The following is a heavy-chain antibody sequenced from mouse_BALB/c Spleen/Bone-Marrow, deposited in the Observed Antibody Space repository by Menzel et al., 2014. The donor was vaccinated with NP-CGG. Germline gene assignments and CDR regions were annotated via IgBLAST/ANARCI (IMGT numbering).Heavy chain of an antibody. V-gene: IGHV2-9*02. CDR1: GFSLTSYG. CDR3: ARRGDGYYLDY. J-gene: IGHJ2*01. CDR2: IWAGGST. Sequence: VKLMESGPGLGAPSQSLSITCTVSGFSLTSYGVHWVRQPLGKGLEWLGVIWAGGSTNYNSALMSRLSISKDNSKSQVFLKTNSLQTDDTAMYYCARRGDGYYLDYWGQGTTLTVSS. D-gene: IGHD2-3*01.